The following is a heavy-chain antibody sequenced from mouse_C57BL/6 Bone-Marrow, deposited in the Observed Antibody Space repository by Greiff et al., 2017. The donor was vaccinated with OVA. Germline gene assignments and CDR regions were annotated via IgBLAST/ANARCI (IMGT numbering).Heavy chain of an antibody. Sequence: QVHVKQSGPELVKPGASVKLSCKASGYTFTSYDINWVKQRPGRGLEWIGWIYPRDGSTKYNEKFKGKATLTVDTSSSTAYMELHSLTSEDSAVYFCAREGIDYYGSRFFAYWGQGTLVTVSA. J-gene: IGHJ3*01. CDR1: GYTFTSYD. D-gene: IGHD1-1*01. V-gene: IGHV1-85*01. CDR2: IYPRDGST. CDR3: AREGIDYYGSRFFAY.